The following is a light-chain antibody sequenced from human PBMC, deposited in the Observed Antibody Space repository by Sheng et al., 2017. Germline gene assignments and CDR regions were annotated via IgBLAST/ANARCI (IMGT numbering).Light chain of an antibody. CDR3: QQYGT. Sequence: DIQMTQSPSTLSASVGDNVTITCRGSQRITTWLAWYQQKPGKAPKLLIYQVSILQIGVPSRFSGSGSGTDFTLTISRLQPDDFATYYCQQYGTFGQGTKVELK. CDR2: QVS. J-gene: IGKJ1*01. V-gene: IGKV1-5*03. CDR1: QRITTW.